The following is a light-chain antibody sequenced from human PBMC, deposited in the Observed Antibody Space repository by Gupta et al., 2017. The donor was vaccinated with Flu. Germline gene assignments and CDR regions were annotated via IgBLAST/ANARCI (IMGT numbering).Light chain of an antibody. CDR3: QQYDTSPLT. J-gene: IGKJ4*01. Sequence: ERATLSCRASQSLSNNYVAWYQQKPGQSPKLLIYGASSRATGIADRFGGSGSGTDFTLTISGLEAEDFAVYHCQQYDTSPLTFGGGTKVEIK. V-gene: IGKV3-20*01. CDR1: QSLSNNY. CDR2: GAS.